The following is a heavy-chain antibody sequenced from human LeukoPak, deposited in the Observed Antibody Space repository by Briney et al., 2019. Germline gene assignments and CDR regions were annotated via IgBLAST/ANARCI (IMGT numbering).Heavy chain of an antibody. CDR1: GGSISDYY. V-gene: IGHV4-59*01. CDR2: IYHSGST. CDR3: ARGGDTSSWYAWFDP. J-gene: IGHJ5*02. D-gene: IGHD6-13*01. Sequence: EASETLSLTCTVSGGSISDYYWSWIRQPPGKGLEWIGYIYHSGSTKYNPSLKSRVTISIDTSKHQFSLKLSSVTAADTAMYYCARGGDTSSWYAWFDPWGQGTLVTVSS.